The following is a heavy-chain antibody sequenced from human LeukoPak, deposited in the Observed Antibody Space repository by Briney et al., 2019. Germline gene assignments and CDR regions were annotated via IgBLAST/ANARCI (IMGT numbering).Heavy chain of an antibody. CDR1: GFTFSSYA. V-gene: IGHV3-30*04. D-gene: IGHD6-19*01. CDR3: AKSEDGWYSD. Sequence: GGSLRLSCAASGFTFSSYAMHWVRQAPGKGLEWVAVISYDGSNKYYADSVKGRFTMSRDNSKNTLFLQMNSLRADDTAVYYCAKSEDGWYSDWGQGTLVTVSS. CDR2: ISYDGSNK. J-gene: IGHJ4*02.